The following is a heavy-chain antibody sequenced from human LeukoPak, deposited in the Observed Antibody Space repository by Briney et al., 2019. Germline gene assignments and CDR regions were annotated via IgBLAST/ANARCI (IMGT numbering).Heavy chain of an antibody. Sequence: PSETLSLTCAVYGGSFSGYYWSWIRQPPGKGLEWIGEINHSGSTNYNPSLKSRVTISVDTSKNQFSLKLSSVTAADTVVYYCARGAAAAYWGQGTLVTVSS. CDR1: GGSFSGYY. J-gene: IGHJ4*02. V-gene: IGHV4-34*01. CDR2: INHSGST. D-gene: IGHD2-15*01. CDR3: ARGAAAAY.